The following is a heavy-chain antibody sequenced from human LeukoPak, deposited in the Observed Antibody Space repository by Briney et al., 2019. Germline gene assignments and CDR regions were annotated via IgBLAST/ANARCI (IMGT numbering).Heavy chain of an antibody. CDR2: INTNTGNP. V-gene: IGHV7-4-1*02. Sequence: EASVKVSCKASGYTFTSYAMNWVRQAPGQGLEWMGRINTNTGNPTYAQGFTGRFVFSLDTSVSTAYLQISSLKAEDTAVYYCARDLYYYGSGIGGAAFDIWGQGTMVTVSS. CDR3: ARDLYYYGSGIGGAAFDI. J-gene: IGHJ3*02. D-gene: IGHD3-10*01. CDR1: GYTFTSYA.